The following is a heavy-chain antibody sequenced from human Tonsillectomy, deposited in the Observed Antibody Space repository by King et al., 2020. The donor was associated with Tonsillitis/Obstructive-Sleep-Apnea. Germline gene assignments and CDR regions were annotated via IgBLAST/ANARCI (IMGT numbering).Heavy chain of an antibody. Sequence: VQLVESGGGLVQPGGSLRLSCAASGFTFSSFAMSWVRQAPGKGLEWVSGVSGPGDITYYADSVKGRFTISRDNSKNTLYLQMNSLRADDTAVYYCANELLSMVRGIAGDTFDIWGRGTMVTVSS. V-gene: IGHV3-23*04. CDR3: ANELLSMVRGIAGDTFDI. J-gene: IGHJ3*02. CDR2: VSGPGDIT. CDR1: GFTFSSFA. D-gene: IGHD3-10*01.